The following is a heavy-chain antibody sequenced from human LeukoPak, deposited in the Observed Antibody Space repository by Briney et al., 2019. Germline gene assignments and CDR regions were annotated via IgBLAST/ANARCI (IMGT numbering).Heavy chain of an antibody. D-gene: IGHD3-16*01. Sequence: GGSLRLSCAVSGFSFSAYWMNWVRRAPGKGLRGVANINQDGSEKHYVDSVKGRFTITRDNAKNSLYLQINSLSAEDTAVYYCARDYGGSDFDYWGQGTLVTVSS. CDR2: INQDGSEK. J-gene: IGHJ4*02. CDR1: GFSFSAYW. CDR3: ARDYGGSDFDY. V-gene: IGHV3-7*01.